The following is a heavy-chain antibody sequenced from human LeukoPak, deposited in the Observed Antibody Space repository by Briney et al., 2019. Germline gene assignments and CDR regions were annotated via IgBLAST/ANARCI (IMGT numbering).Heavy chain of an antibody. J-gene: IGHJ4*02. CDR3: ATGSGYYYDH. CDR1: GFTFSNYY. V-gene: IGHV3-30*02. CDR2: VHHDGSER. Sequence: GGSLRLSCAASGFTFSNYYMHWVRQAPGKGLEWVAVVHHDGSERYYAGSVKGRFTISRDNSKNTLYVQMDSLRVEDTAVYYCATGSGYYYDHWGQGTLVTVSS. D-gene: IGHD3-22*01.